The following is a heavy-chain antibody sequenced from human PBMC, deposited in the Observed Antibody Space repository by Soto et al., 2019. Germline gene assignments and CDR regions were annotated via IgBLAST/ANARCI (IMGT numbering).Heavy chain of an antibody. CDR1: GFTFSTYS. CDR3: ARSGYFDY. D-gene: IGHD2-8*02. CDR2: ISSTGNTI. Sequence: PGGSLRLSCAASGFTFSTYSMNWVRQAPGKGLEWVSYISSTGNTIYYPDSVKGRFTISRDTAKKSLYLQMNSLRAEDTAVYYRARSGYFDYWGQGTLVTVSS. V-gene: IGHV3-48*01. J-gene: IGHJ4*02.